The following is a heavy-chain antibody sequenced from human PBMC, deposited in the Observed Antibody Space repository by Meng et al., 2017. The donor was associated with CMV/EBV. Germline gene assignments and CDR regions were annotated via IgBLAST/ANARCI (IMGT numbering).Heavy chain of an antibody. CDR3: AKNLAFTVDTDAFDI. CDR2: ISGSGGST. Sequence: GGSLRLSCAASGFTFSSYAMSWVRQAPGKGLEWVSAISGSGGSTYYADSVKGRFTISRDNSKNMLYLQMNSLRAEDTAVYYCAKNLAFTVDTDAFDIWGQGTMVTVSS. D-gene: IGHD6-19*01. J-gene: IGHJ3*02. CDR1: GFTFSSYA. V-gene: IGHV3-23*01.